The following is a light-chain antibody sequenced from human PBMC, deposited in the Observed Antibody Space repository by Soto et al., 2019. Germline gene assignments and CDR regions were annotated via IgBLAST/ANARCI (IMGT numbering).Light chain of an antibody. J-gene: IGKJ4*01. CDR2: DAS. CDR3: QQYDNLPS. Sequence: DIQKTQSPSSLSASVGAGATITCQARQDISNYLNWYQQNSGKAPKLLIYDASNLETGVPSRFSGSGSGTDFTFTISSLKPEEIATDYCQQYDNLPSFGGGTKVENK. CDR1: QDISNY. V-gene: IGKV1-33*01.